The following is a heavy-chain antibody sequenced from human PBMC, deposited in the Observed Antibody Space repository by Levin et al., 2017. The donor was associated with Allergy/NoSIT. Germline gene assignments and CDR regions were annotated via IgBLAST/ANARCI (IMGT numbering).Heavy chain of an antibody. CDR1: GGSVSSGSYY. J-gene: IGHJ4*02. D-gene: IGHD2-8*02. V-gene: IGHV4-61*01. CDR2: IYYSGST. Sequence: SCTVSGGSVSSGSYYWSWIRQPPGKGLEWIGYIYYSGSTNYNPSLKSRVTISVDTSKNQFSLKLSSVTAADTAVYYCAREGPVLGSFVYWGQGTLVTVSS. CDR3: AREGPVLGSFVY.